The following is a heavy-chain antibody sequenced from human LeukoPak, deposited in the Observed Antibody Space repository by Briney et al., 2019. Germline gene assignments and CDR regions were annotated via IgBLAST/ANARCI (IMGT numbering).Heavy chain of an antibody. D-gene: IGHD3-9*01. CDR2: IYYSGST. J-gene: IGHJ4*02. CDR3: ATHSLDDILTGWGARGFDY. CDR1: GGSISSHY. V-gene: IGHV4-59*08. Sequence: SETLSLTCSVSGGSISSHYGSWIRQPPGEGLEWCGYIYYSGSTNYNPSLKSRGTISVDTSKNQFSLKLTSVTAADTAVDYCATHSLDDILTGWGARGFDYWGQGPLVTVSS.